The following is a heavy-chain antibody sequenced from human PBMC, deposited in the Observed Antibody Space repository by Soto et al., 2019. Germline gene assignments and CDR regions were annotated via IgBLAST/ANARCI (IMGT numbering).Heavy chain of an antibody. D-gene: IGHD5-12*01. V-gene: IGHV4-59*02. CDR3: ARARDGYRMPYYFDY. CDR1: GRSVSNYY. Sequence: PSETLSLTCNVSGRSVSNYYWSWIRQPPGKGLEWIGYIYYSGSTNYNPSLKSRVTISVDTSKNQFSLKLSSVTAADTAVYYCARARDGYRMPYYFDYWGQGTLVTVPQ. J-gene: IGHJ4*02. CDR2: IYYSGST.